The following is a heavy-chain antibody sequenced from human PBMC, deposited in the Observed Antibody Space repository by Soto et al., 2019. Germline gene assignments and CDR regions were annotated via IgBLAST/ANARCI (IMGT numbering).Heavy chain of an antibody. Sequence: EVQLVESGGGLVQPGGSLRLSCAASGFTLSTYWMNWVRQAPGKGLEWVANIKQDGSEKYYVDSVKGRFTISRDNAKNSLYLQMNSLRAEDTAVYYCARGTPRGYSYDWGQGTLVTVSS. J-gene: IGHJ4*02. CDR1: GFTLSTYW. CDR3: ARGTPRGYSYD. V-gene: IGHV3-7*01. CDR2: IKQDGSEK. D-gene: IGHD5-18*01.